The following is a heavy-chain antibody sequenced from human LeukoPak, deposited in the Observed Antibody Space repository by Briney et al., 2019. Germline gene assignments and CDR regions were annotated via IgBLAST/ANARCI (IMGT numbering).Heavy chain of an antibody. J-gene: IGHJ4*02. D-gene: IGHD1-20*01. Sequence: GGSLRLSCAASGFTFSSYAMSWVRQAPGKGLEWVSAISGSGGSTYYVDSVKGRFTISRDNSKNTLYLQMNSLRAEDAAVYYCAKDKRYNWNYVVYWGQGTLVTVSS. V-gene: IGHV3-23*01. CDR2: ISGSGGST. CDR3: AKDKRYNWNYVVY. CDR1: GFTFSSYA.